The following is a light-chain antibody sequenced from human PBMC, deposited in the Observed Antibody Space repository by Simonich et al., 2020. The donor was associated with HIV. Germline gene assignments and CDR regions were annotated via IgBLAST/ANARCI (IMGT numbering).Light chain of an antibody. J-gene: IGKJ3*01. V-gene: IGKV3-20*01. Sequence: EIVLTQSPGPLSLSPGERAPLSCRASQSVSSSYLAWYQQKPGQAPRLLIYGASSRATGIPDRFSGSGSGTDFTLTISRLEPEDFAVYYCQQYGSFTFGPGTKVDIK. CDR3: QQYGSFT. CDR2: GAS. CDR1: QSVSSSY.